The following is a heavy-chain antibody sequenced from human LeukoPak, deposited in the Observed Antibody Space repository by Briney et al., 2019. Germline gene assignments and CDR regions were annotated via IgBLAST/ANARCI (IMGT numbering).Heavy chain of an antibody. CDR3: ARGRGQQLLLGAFDI. CDR1: GFTFNSYS. D-gene: IGHD6-13*01. J-gene: IGHJ3*02. CDR2: ISSSSSYI. Sequence: GGSLRLSCAASGFTFNSYSMNWVRQAAGKGLEWVSSISSSSSYIYYADSVKGRFTISRDNAKNSLYLQMNSLRAEDTAVYYCARGRGQQLLLGAFDIWGQGTMVTVSS. V-gene: IGHV3-21*01.